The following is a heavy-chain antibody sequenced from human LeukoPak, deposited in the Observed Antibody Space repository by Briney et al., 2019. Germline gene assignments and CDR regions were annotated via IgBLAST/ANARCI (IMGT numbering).Heavy chain of an antibody. J-gene: IGHJ6*02. CDR2: IYHSGST. Sequence: PSETLSLTCSVSGGSVTNGDYYWSWIRQQPGEGLEWIGNIYHSGSTNYNPSLKSRLTLSIDTSMRQFSLRLNSVTAADTAVYYCARDAGMFVGFCGGMDVWGQGTAVTVSS. CDR3: ARDAGMFVGFCGGMDV. D-gene: IGHD2-2*03. V-gene: IGHV4-31*02. CDR1: GGSVTNGDYY.